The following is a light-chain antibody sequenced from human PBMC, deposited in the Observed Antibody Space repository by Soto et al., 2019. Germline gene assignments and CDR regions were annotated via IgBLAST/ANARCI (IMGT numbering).Light chain of an antibody. Sequence: DIQMTQSPYSLSASVGDRVTITCRASQSISDFLNWYQPKPGKAPKLLIYAASTLQSGVPSRFSGSGSGTDFTLTISSLEPEDFATYYCQQTYSTPPTCGQGTKGDI. CDR2: AAS. V-gene: IGKV1-39*01. J-gene: IGKJ1*01. CDR3: QQTYSTPPT. CDR1: QSISDF.